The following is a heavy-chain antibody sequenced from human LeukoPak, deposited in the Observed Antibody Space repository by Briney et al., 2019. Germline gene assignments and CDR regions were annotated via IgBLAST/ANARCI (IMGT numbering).Heavy chain of an antibody. V-gene: IGHV3-74*01. CDR1: RFNVNNYW. CDR2: INEDGRVT. Sequence: GGSLRLSCAASRFNVNNYWMHWVRQAPGKGLVWVSRINEDGRVTSYAGSVRGRVTISRDSVENTLHMQMDSLRAEDTAVYYCVKDFGGNSDYWGQGTLVTVSS. CDR3: VKDFGGNSDY. J-gene: IGHJ4*02. D-gene: IGHD4-23*01.